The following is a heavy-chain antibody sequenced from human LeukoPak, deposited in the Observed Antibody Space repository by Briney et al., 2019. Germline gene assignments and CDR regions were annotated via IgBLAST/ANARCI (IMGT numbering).Heavy chain of an antibody. J-gene: IGHJ4*02. CDR3: GRGRWQLDY. V-gene: IGHV3-30*02. CDR2: IRSDGSDK. Sequence: GESLRLSCAASGFTFKSYGMHWFRQAPGKGLEWVALIRSDGSDKYYADSVKGRFTISRDNSMNTLFLQTNSLRPEDTAVYYCGRGRWQLDYWGQGTLVTVSS. CDR1: GFTFKSYG. D-gene: IGHD4-23*01.